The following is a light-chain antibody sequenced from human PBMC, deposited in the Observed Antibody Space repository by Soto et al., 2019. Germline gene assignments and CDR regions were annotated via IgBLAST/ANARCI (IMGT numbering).Light chain of an antibody. CDR1: SGSIASNH. Sequence: NFMLTQPHSVSESPGKTVTISCTRSSGSIASNHVQWYQQRPGSSPTTVIYEENQRPSGVPDRFSGSIDSSSNSASLTISGLKTEDEADYYCQSYNSNYQWVFGGGTKLTVL. CDR2: EEN. V-gene: IGLV6-57*01. J-gene: IGLJ3*02. CDR3: QSYNSNYQWV.